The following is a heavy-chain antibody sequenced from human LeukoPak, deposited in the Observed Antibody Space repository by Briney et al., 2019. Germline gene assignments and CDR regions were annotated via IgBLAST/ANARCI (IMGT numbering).Heavy chain of an antibody. CDR1: GGSFSGYY. CDR2: INYSGGT. CDR3: ARASDYDFWSGYYADPYWFDP. V-gene: IGHV4-34*01. D-gene: IGHD3-3*01. Sequence: SETLSLTCAVYGGSFSGYYWTWIRQPPGKGLEWIGEINYSGGTNYHPSLNSRVTISLDTSKNQFSLNLTSVTAADTAVYYCARASDYDFWSGYYADPYWFDPWGQGTLVTVSS. J-gene: IGHJ5*02.